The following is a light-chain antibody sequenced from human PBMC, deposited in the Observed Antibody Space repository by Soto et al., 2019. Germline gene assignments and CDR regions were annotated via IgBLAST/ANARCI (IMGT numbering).Light chain of an antibody. CDR2: DAS. CDR3: QQRSNWPPEIT. CDR1: QSVSSN. J-gene: IGKJ5*01. Sequence: EIVITQSPATLSVSPGERATLSCRASQSVSSNLAWYQQKPGQAPRLLIYDASNRATGIPARFSGSGSGTDFTRTISSLEPEDFAVYYGQQRSNWPPEITFGQGTRLEIK. V-gene: IGKV3-11*01.